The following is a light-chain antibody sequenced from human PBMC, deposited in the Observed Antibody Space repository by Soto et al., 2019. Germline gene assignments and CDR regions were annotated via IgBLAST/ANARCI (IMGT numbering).Light chain of an antibody. J-gene: IGLJ1*01. CDR1: SSDVGAYNY. CDR3: SSYTSSSTYV. V-gene: IGLV2-14*01. CDR2: EVS. Sequence: QPVLTQPASVSGSPGQSITISCTGTSSDVGAYNYVSWYLQYPGKAPKLMISEVSNRPSGVSNRFSGSKSGNTASLTISGLQAEDEADYYCSSYTSSSTYVFGTGTKVTVL.